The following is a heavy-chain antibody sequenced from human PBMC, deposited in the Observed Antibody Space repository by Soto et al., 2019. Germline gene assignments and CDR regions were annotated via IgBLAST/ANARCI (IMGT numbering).Heavy chain of an antibody. J-gene: IGHJ6*02. CDR3: PRGQLLYRYYYYGMDV. V-gene: IGHV1-18*01. Sequence: GASVKVSCKASGYTFTSYGISWVRQAPGQGLEWMGWISAYNGNTNYAQKLQGRVTMTTDTSTSTAYMELRSLRSDDTAVYYCPRGQLLYRYYYYGMDVWGQGTTVTVSS. D-gene: IGHD2-2*02. CDR2: ISAYNGNT. CDR1: GYTFTSYG.